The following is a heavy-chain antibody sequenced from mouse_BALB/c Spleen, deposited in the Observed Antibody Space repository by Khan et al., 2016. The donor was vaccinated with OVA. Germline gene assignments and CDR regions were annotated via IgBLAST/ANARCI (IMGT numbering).Heavy chain of an antibody. CDR1: GYTFTSYV. D-gene: IGHD1-1*01. CDR3: ARVGTYYVAFAY. V-gene: IGHV1S136*01. J-gene: IGHJ3*01. Sequence: VQLQQSGPELVKPGASVKMSCKASGYTFTSYVMHWVKQKPGLGLEWIGYIYPFNDDTKYNEKFKGKATLTSDKSSSTAYMELNSLTSEDSAVYYCARVGTYYVAFAYWGQGTLVTVSP. CDR2: IYPFNDDT.